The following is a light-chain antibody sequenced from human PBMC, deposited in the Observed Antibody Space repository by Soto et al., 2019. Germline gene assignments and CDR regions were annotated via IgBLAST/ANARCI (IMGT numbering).Light chain of an antibody. V-gene: IGLV1-40*01. CDR2: GNS. CDR3: QSFDSNLSGSF. CDR1: SFKIGAGYD. J-gene: IGLJ1*01. Sequence: QSVLTQPPSVSGAPGQRVTISCTGSSFKIGAGYDVHWYQQLPGTAPKLLIYGNSNRPSGVPDRFSGSKSGTSASLAITGLQAEDEADYYCQSFDSNLSGSFFGTGTKVTVL.